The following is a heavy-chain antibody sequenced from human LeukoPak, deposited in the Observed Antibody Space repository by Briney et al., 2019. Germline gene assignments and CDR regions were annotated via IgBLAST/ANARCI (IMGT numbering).Heavy chain of an antibody. D-gene: IGHD3-9*01. J-gene: IGHJ3*02. V-gene: IGHV4-39*07. Sequence: PSETLSLTCTVSGGSISSSSYYWGWIRQPPGKGLEWIGSIYYSGSTYYNPSLKSRVTISVDTSKNQFSLKLSSVTAADTAVYYCARDRSFFDWLSLRINLDAFDIWGQGTMVTVSS. CDR3: ARDRSFFDWLSLRINLDAFDI. CDR2: IYYSGST. CDR1: GGSISSSSYY.